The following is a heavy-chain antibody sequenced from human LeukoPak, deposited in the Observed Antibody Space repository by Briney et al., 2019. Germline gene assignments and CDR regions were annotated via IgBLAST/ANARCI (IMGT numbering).Heavy chain of an antibody. V-gene: IGHV3-7*04. J-gene: IGHJ4*02. CDR3: ARNNVAVPGDDY. Sequence: GGSLRLSCSASGFTFSSFWMSWVRQAPGKGLEWVANISPGGTEKYYVDSVKGRFTISRDNAKNSLYLQMNSLRDADTAVYYCARNNVAVPGDDYWGQGTLVTVSS. CDR1: GFTFSSFW. D-gene: IGHD6-19*01. CDR2: ISPGGTEK.